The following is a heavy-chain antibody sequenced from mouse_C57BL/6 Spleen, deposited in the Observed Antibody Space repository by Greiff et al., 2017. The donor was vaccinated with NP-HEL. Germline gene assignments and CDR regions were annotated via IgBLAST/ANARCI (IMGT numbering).Heavy chain of an antibody. CDR3: ARENWDY. J-gene: IGHJ2*01. V-gene: IGHV5-4*01. Sequence: EVMLVESGGGLVKPGGSLKLSCAASGFTFSSYAMSWVRQTPEKRLEWVATISDGGSYTYYPDNVKGRFTISRDNAKNNLYLQMSHLKSEDTAMYYCARENWDYWGQGTTLTVSS. CDR1: GFTFSSYA. CDR2: ISDGGSYT. D-gene: IGHD4-1*01.